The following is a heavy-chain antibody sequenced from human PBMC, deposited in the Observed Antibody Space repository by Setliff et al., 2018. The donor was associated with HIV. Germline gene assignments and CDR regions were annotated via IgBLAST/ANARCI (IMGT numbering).Heavy chain of an antibody. J-gene: IGHJ4*02. CDR3: ATWGRNNWNYFSY. Sequence: PSETLSLTCTVSGGSISSSTYYWGWIRQPPGKGLEWIGSIYYSGSTYYNPSLKSRVTISVDTSKNQFSLKLSSVTAADTAVYYCATWGRNNWNYFSYWGQGTLVTVSS. CDR2: IYYSGST. D-gene: IGHD1-20*01. CDR1: GGSISSSTYY. V-gene: IGHV4-39*07.